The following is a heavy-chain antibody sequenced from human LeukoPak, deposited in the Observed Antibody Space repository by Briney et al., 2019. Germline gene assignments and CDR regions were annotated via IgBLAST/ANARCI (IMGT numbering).Heavy chain of an antibody. V-gene: IGHV3-30*18. Sequence: PGRSLRLSCAASGFTFSSYGMHWVRQAPGKGLEWVAVISYDGSNKYYAESVKGRFTISRYNSKNTLYLQMNSLRAEDTAVYYCAKDLAVAGTPSPDYWGQGTLVTVSS. J-gene: IGHJ4*02. D-gene: IGHD6-19*01. CDR1: GFTFSSYG. CDR2: ISYDGSNK. CDR3: AKDLAVAGTPSPDY.